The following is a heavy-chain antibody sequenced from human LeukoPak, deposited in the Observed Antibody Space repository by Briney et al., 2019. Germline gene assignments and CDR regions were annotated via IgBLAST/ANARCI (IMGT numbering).Heavy chain of an antibody. J-gene: IGHJ3*02. CDR3: ARGHYGLDI. V-gene: IGHV3-7*03. CDR1: GFTISNHW. Sequence: GGSLRLSCAASGFTISNHWLTWVRQAPGRGLEWVAHINPDGSQKDCVDSVTGRFTISRDNAKNSVYQQVNSLRAEDTALYYCARGHYGLDIWGQGTMVTVSS. CDR2: INPDGSQK. D-gene: IGHD4-17*01.